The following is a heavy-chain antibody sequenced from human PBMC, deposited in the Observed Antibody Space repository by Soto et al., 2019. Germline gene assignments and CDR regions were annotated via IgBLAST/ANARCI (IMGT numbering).Heavy chain of an antibody. J-gene: IGHJ4*02. Sequence: EVQEVESGGGLVKPGGSLRLSCAPSGFNFIGAWMNWVRQAPGKGLEWVGRIKSKSNGGTTDYAAPVKGRFTISRDDSRNMAFLQMDSLKIEDTGVYYCSPSGDAAAGTDYWGQGTLVTVSS. V-gene: IGHV3-15*07. CDR1: GFNFIGAW. CDR3: SPSGDAAAGTDY. CDR2: IKSKSNGGTT. D-gene: IGHD6-13*01.